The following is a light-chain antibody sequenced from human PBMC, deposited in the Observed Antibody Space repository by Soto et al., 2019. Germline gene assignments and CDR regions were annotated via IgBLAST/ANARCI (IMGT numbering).Light chain of an antibody. CDR3: QQYGSSPLT. CDR1: RSVNSY. CDR2: DAS. J-gene: IGKJ4*01. Sequence: EIVLTQSPATLSLSPGERATLSCRASRSVNSYLAWYQQKPGQAPRLLISDASNRATGIPARFSGSGSGTDFTLTISRLEPEDFAVYYCQQYGSSPLTFGGGTKVDIK. V-gene: IGKV3-20*01.